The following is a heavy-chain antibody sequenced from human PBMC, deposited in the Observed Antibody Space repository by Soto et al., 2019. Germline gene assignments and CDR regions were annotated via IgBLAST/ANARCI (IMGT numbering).Heavy chain of an antibody. V-gene: IGHV4-59*08. J-gene: IGHJ6*04. CDR2: IYYSGST. CDR1: GGSISSYY. D-gene: IGHD3-10*01. Sequence: SETLSLTCTVSGGSISSYYWSWIRQPPGKGLEWIGYIYYSGSTNYNPSLKSRVTISVDTSKNQFSLKLSSVTAADTAVYYCARQTGYYGSGSYHSGMDVWGKGTTVTVSS. CDR3: ARQTGYYGSGSYHSGMDV.